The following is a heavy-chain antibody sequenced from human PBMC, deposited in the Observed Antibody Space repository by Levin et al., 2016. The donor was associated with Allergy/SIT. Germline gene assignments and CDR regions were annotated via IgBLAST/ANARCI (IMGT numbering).Heavy chain of an antibody. Sequence: GGSLRLSCAASGFTFSSYSMNWVRQAPGKGLEWVSSISSSSSYIYYADSVKGRFTISRDNAKNSLYLQMNSLRAEDTAVYYCARGGNYYDFWSGITPDQYYWGQGTLVTVSS. J-gene: IGHJ4*02. CDR2: ISSSSSYI. CDR3: ARGGNYYDFWSGITPDQYY. CDR1: GFTFSSYS. D-gene: IGHD3-3*01. V-gene: IGHV3-21*01.